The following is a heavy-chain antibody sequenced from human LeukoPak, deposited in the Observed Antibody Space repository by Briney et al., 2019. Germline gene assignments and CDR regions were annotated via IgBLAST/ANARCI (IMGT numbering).Heavy chain of an antibody. Sequence: GGSLRLSCAASGFTFSSYAMSWVRQAPGKGLEWVSAISGSGGSTYYADSVKGRFTIFRDNSKNTLYLQMNGLRAEDTAVYYCAKAGYGSSWYVPDYWGQGTLVTVSS. J-gene: IGHJ4*02. V-gene: IGHV3-23*01. CDR3: AKAGYGSSWYVPDY. CDR1: GFTFSSYA. CDR2: ISGSGGST. D-gene: IGHD6-13*01.